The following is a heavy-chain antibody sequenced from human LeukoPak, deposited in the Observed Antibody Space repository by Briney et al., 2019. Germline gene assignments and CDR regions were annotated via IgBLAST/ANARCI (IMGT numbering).Heavy chain of an antibody. J-gene: IGHJ4*02. CDR2: IIPIFGTA. Sequence: SVKLSCTASGGTFSSYAISWVRQPPGQGLEWMGGIIPIFGTANYAQKFQGRVTIAADKSTSTAYMELSSLRSEDTAVYYCASGMTTVTTRQFDYWGQGTLVTVSS. V-gene: IGHV1-69*06. CDR3: ASGMTTVTTRQFDY. CDR1: GGTFSSYA. D-gene: IGHD4-17*01.